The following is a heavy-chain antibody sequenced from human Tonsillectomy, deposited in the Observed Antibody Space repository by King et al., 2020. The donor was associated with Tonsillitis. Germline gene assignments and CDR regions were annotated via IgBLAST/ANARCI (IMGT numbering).Heavy chain of an antibody. Sequence: VQLVESGGGLIQPGGSLRLSCAASGFTVSSNYMSWVRQAPGKGLEWVSVIYRGGNKQYADSVKGRFTISRDNSENTVYLQMNSLRAEDTALYYCASGFDVFDKSDSDPGRDYWGHGTLAT. V-gene: IGHV3-53*01. D-gene: IGHD2-21*01. CDR1: GFTVSSNY. CDR3: ASGFDVFDKSDSDPGRDY. CDR2: IYRGGNK. J-gene: IGHJ4*01.